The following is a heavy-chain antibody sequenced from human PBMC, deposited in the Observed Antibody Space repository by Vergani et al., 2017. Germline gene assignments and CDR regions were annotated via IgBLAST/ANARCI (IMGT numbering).Heavy chain of an antibody. V-gene: IGHV1-18*01. D-gene: IGHD3-3*01. J-gene: IGHJ3*02. CDR1: GYTFTSFG. Sequence: QVQLVQSGAEVKRLGASVKVSCKASGYTFTSFGFTWLRQAPGQGLEWMGRISTYNGATNYPQKFQGRVTVTTDTSTTTAYMELRSLRSDDTAMYYCARDLYDFWSGYSGRGRDAFDIWGQGTMVTVSS. CDR3: ARDLYDFWSGYSGRGRDAFDI. CDR2: ISTYNGAT.